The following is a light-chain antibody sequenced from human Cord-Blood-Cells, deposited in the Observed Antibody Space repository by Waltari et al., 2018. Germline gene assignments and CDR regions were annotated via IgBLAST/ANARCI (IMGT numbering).Light chain of an antibody. CDR3: QQYYSTPWT. CDR2: WAS. V-gene: IGKV4-1*01. Sequence: DIVMTQSPDSLAGSRGERATINCKSSQSVLSSSNNKNYLAWYQQNPGQPPKLLIYWASTRDSGVPDRFSGSGSGTDFTLTISSLQAEDVAVYYCQQYYSTPWTFGQGTKVEIK. J-gene: IGKJ1*01. CDR1: QSVLSSSNNKNY.